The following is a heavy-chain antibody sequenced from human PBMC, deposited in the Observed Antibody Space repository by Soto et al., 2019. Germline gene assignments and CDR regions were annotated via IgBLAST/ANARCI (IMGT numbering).Heavy chain of an antibody. CDR3: ARGLGITIFGVVINYYYGMDV. V-gene: IGHV3-30-3*01. CDR1: GFTFSSYA. J-gene: IGHJ6*02. CDR2: ISYDGSNK. D-gene: IGHD3-3*01. Sequence: GGSLRLSCAASGFTFSSYAMHWVRQAPGKGLEWVAVISYDGSNKYYADSVKGRFTISRDNSKNTLYLQMNSLRAEDTAVYYCARGLGITIFGVVINYYYGMDVWGQGTTVTVSS.